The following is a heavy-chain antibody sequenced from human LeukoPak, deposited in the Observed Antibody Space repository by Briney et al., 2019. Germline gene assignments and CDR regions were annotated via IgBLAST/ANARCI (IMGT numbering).Heavy chain of an antibody. CDR2: ISTGGDNT. J-gene: IGHJ6*02. CDR1: GFTFNSYA. V-gene: IGHV3-21*01. D-gene: IGHD2-8*02. CDR3: ARSFCTSVSCPKGHYYYVMDV. Sequence: PGGSLRLSCAASGFTFNSYAMSWVRQAPEKGLEWVSYISTGGDNTFYADSLKGRFTVSRDNAKNSLFLQMDSLRAEDTAVYYCARSFCTSVSCPKGHYYYVMDVWGQGTTVTVSS.